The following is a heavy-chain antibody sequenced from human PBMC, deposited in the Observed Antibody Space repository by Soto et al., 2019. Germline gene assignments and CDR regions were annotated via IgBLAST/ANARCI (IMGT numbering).Heavy chain of an antibody. D-gene: IGHD2-15*01. J-gene: IGHJ6*03. V-gene: IGHV3-66*01. CDR3: TRDDVYCSSGGCYGVPMDV. CDR1: GGSISSYY. CDR2: IQSGGST. Sequence: ETLSLTCTVSGGSISSYYWSWIRQPPGKGLEWVSLIQSGGSTYYAGSVKGRFTISRDNSENTLFLQMNSLRVEDTAMYYCTRDDVYCSSGGCYGVPMDVWGEGTTVTVSS.